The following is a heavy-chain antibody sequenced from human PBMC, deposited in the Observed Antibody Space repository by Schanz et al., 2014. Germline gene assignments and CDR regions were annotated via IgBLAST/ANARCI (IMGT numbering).Heavy chain of an antibody. Sequence: QVQLVQSGAEVKKPGASVKVSCKASGYTFSSYGITWVRQAPGQGLEWMGWINGYNGHTLYAQKFQGRVTMTTDTSTSKSYMERPSLRFDDPAVYYCARDFRAYVGNYLDDWGQGTLVTVSS. D-gene: IGHD5-12*01. CDR1: GYTFSSYG. CDR2: INGYNGHT. V-gene: IGHV1-18*01. CDR3: ARDFRAYVGNYLDD. J-gene: IGHJ4*02.